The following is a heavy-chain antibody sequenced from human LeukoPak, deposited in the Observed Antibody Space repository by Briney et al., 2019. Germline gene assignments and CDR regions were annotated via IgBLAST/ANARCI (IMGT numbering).Heavy chain of an antibody. CDR2: INPNSGAT. CDR1: GYTFTGHY. V-gene: IGHV1-2*02. Sequence: ASVKVPCKASGYTFTGHYMHWVRQAPGQGLQWMGWINPNSGATNYAQRFQGRVTMTRDTSISTVYMELNSLTSDDTAVYYCATWIRSSGYWGSPEFDPWGQGTLVTVSS. D-gene: IGHD3-22*01. J-gene: IGHJ5*02. CDR3: ATWIRSSGYWGSPEFDP.